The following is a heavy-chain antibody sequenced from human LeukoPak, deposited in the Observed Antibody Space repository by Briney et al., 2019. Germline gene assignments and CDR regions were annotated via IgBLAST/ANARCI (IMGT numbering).Heavy chain of an antibody. CDR1: GFSFTTGW. V-gene: IGHV3-74*01. CDR2: INSDVSNS. CDR3: ASGPYSYGWGY. Sequence: GGSLRLSCAASGFSFTTGWTHWVRQAPGKGLVWVSRINSDVSNSNYADSVKGRFTISKDSAKNTVYLQMNSLRAEDTAVYYCASGPYSYGWGYWGQGTLVTVSS. J-gene: IGHJ4*02. D-gene: IGHD5-18*01.